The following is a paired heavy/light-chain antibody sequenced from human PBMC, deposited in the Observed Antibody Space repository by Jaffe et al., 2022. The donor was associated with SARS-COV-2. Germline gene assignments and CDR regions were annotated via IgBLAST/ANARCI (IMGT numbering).Light chain of an antibody. Sequence: QSVLTQPPSASGTPGQRVTISCSGSSSNIGSSIVNWYQQFPGAAPKLLIYNDNQRPSGVPDRFSGSKSGTSASLAISGLQSEDEADYYCAAWDNSLNGGVFGGGTKLTV. V-gene: IGLV1-44*01. J-gene: IGLJ3*02. CDR3: AAWDNSLNGGV. CDR1: SSNIGSSI. CDR2: NDN.
Heavy chain of an antibody. CDR3: ARVPKGGCGGGHCLPDF. J-gene: IGHJ4*02. CDR2: VSATSVYI. V-gene: IGHV3-21*02. CDR1: GFTFSNFN. Sequence: EVQLVESGGGLVKPGESLRLSCAASGFTFSNFNMNWVRQAPGKGLEWVSSVSATSVYISYADSVKGRFTISRDNAKNSLYLQMNSLRGDDTAVYFCARVPKGGCGGGHCLPDFWGQGTLVTVSS. D-gene: IGHD2-21*02.